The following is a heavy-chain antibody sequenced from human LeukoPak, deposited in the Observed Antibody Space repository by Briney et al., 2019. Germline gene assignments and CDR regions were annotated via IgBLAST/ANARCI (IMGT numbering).Heavy chain of an antibody. CDR2: IYYSGST. V-gene: IGHV4-59*01. CDR3: ARDRILYGDNSDHYYYGMDV. D-gene: IGHD4-23*01. J-gene: IGHJ6*02. CDR1: GGSISSYY. Sequence: SETLSLTCTVSGGSISSYYWSWIRQPPGKGLEWIGYIYYSGSTNYNPSLKSRVTISVDTSKNQFSLKLSSVTAADTAVYYCARDRILYGDNSDHYYYGMDVWGQGTTVTVSS.